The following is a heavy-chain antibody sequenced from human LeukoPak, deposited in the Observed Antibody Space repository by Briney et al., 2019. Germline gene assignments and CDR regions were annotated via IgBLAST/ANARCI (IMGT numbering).Heavy chain of an antibody. CDR3: AELGITMIGGV. D-gene: IGHD3-10*02. CDR1: GDSISSYY. J-gene: IGHJ6*04. CDR2: IYYSGST. V-gene: IGHV4-59*12. Sequence: PSETLSLTCTVSGDSISSYYWSWLQQPPGKGLEWIGYIYYSGSTNYNPSLKSRVTISVDTSKNQFSLKLSSVTAADTAVYYCAELGITMIGGVWGKGTTVTISS.